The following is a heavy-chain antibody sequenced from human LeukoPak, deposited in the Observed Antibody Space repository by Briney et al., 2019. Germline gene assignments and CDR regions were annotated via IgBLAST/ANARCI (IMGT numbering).Heavy chain of an antibody. CDR1: GGSISSSRYY. V-gene: IGHV4-39*01. CDR2: IYYSGSI. CDR3: ATPYSGGYHGLDI. Sequence: NPSETLPLTCAVSGGSISSSRYYWGWIRQPPGKGLEWIGSIYYSGSIYYNPSLRSRVTISVDTSRNQFSLKLSSVTAADTAVYYCATPYSGGYHGLDIWGQGTMITVSS. J-gene: IGHJ3*02. D-gene: IGHD1-26*01.